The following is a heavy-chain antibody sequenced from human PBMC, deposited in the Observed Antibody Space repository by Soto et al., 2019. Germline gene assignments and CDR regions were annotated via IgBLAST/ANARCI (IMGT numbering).Heavy chain of an antibody. CDR3: KGKVATFNFDY. D-gene: IGHD5-12*01. V-gene: IGHV1-2*02. CDR2: INPDSGGT. J-gene: IGHJ4*02. Sequence: GXSVKVSCKPSGYMFTGYYVHWVRQAPGQGLEWMGWINPDSGGTNYQQKFQGRVTMTRDTSISTAYLELSSLRSDDTAVYYCKGKVATFNFDYWGQGTLVTGSS. CDR1: GYMFTGYY.